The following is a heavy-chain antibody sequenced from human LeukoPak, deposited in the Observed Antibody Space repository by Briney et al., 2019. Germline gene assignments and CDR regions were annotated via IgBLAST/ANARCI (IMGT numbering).Heavy chain of an antibody. CDR3: AKDQGIAAHDDAFDI. J-gene: IGHJ3*02. CDR2: ITNSGDT. D-gene: IGHD6-13*01. Sequence: GGPLRLSCAASGFPFSNVAMSWVRQAPGKGLEWVSTITNSGDTLYADSVKGRFTISRDNPRNTLYLQMNSLRAEDTAVYYCAKDQGIAAHDDAFDIWGQGTMVTVSS. V-gene: IGHV3-23*01. CDR1: GFPFSNVA.